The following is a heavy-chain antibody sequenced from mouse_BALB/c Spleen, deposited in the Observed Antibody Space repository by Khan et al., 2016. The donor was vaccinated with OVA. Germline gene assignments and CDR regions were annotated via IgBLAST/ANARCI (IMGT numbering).Heavy chain of an antibody. CDR2: IYPGSGST. Sequence: QVQLQQSGPELVKPGASVKMSCKASGYTFTDYVINWVKQRTGQGLEWIGEIYPGSGSTYYNEKFKGMATLTADNSSNTVFMQLSSQTSEDAAVYCCAKNYASWFAYWGQGTLVTVSA. V-gene: IGHV1-77*01. CDR1: GYTFTDYV. CDR3: AKNYASWFAY. J-gene: IGHJ3*01.